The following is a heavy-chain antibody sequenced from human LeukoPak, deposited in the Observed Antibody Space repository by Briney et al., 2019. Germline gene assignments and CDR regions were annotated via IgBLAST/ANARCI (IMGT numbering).Heavy chain of an antibody. D-gene: IGHD3-3*01. V-gene: IGHV1-46*03. Sequence: ASVKVSCKASGYTFTSYYMHWVRQAPGQGLEWMGIINPSGGSTSYAQKFQGRVTMTRDTSTSTVYMELSSLRSEDTAVYYCASERLFGVVTDAFDIWGQGQWSPSLQ. CDR3: ASERLFGVVTDAFDI. CDR1: GYTFTSYY. J-gene: IGHJ3*02. CDR2: INPSGGST.